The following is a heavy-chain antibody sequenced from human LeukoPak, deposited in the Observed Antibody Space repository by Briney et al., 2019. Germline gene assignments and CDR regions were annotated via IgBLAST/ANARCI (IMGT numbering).Heavy chain of an antibody. CDR3: AKESFPDPYSSSWVQLWFDP. Sequence: PGGSLRLSCAASGFTFSSYGMHWVRQAPGKGLEWVAVISYDGSNKYYADSVKGRFTISRDNSKNTLYLQMNSLRAEDTAVYYCAKESFPDPYSSSWVQLWFDPWGQGTLVTVSS. J-gene: IGHJ5*02. V-gene: IGHV3-30*18. CDR1: GFTFSSYG. CDR2: ISYDGSNK. D-gene: IGHD6-13*01.